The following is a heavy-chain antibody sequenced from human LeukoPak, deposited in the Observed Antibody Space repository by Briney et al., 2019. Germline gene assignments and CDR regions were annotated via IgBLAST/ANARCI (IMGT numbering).Heavy chain of an antibody. CDR2: IYSGGST. CDR1: GFIVSSNS. D-gene: IGHD3-10*01. Sequence: GGSLRLSCAISGFIVSSNSMIWVRQAPGKGLEWVSVIYSGGSTDYADSVKGRFTISRDNSKNTLYLQMNRLRVDDTAVYYCSVTSAIAFGIWGQGTMVTVSS. CDR3: SVTSAIAFGI. J-gene: IGHJ3*02. V-gene: IGHV3-53*01.